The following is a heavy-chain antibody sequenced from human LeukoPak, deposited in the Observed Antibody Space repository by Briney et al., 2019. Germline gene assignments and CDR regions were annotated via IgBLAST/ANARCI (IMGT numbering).Heavy chain of an antibody. CDR1: GGSISSYY. CDR2: IYYSGST. V-gene: IGHV4-59*12. CDR3: ATARFWSGYKA. J-gene: IGHJ5*02. Sequence: SETLSLTCTVSGGSISSYYWSWIRQPPGKGLEWIGYIYYSGSTGYNPSLKSRVTTSVDTSKNQFSLKLSSVTAADTAVYYCATARFWSGYKAWGQGTLVTVSS. D-gene: IGHD3-3*01.